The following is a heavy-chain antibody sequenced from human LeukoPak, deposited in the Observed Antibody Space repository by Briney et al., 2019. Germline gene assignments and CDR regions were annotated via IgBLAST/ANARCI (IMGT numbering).Heavy chain of an antibody. D-gene: IGHD4-17*01. CDR3: ASRTVTPGGFDY. CDR2: IYHSGST. V-gene: IGHV4-38-2*01. Sequence: PSETLSLTCAVSGYSISSGYYWAWIRQPPVKALEWIGNIYHSGSTYYNPFPKSRVTISVDTSKNQFSLKLSSVTAADAAVYYCASRTVTPGGFDYWGQGTLVTVSS. J-gene: IGHJ4*02. CDR1: GYSISSGYY.